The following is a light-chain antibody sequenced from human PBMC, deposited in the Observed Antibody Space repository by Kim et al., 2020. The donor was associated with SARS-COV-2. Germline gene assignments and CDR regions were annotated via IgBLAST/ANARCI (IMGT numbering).Light chain of an antibody. Sequence: SYELTQPPSMSVYPGQTASITCSGDKLGDKYTCWYQQKAGQSPVLVIYQDTKRPSGIPERFSGSNSGNTATLTISGTQAMDEADYFCQAWDINTVVFGGG. V-gene: IGLV3-1*01. CDR3: QAWDINTVV. CDR2: QDT. CDR1: KLGDKY. J-gene: IGLJ2*01.